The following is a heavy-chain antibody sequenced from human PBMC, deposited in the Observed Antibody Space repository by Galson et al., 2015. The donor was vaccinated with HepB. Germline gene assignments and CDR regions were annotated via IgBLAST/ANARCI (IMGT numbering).Heavy chain of an antibody. CDR1: GYIFTGYY. V-gene: IGHV1-2*02. Sequence: SVKVSCKASGYIFTGYYLHWVRQAPGQGLEWMGWINPNSGDTKYAQKFQGRVTMTRDMAITTGYMEVNSLRFDDTAVYFCASDLTIFGVVIPMYYWGQGTLVTVSS. CDR2: INPNSGDT. CDR3: ASDLTIFGVVIPMYY. D-gene: IGHD3-3*01. J-gene: IGHJ4*02.